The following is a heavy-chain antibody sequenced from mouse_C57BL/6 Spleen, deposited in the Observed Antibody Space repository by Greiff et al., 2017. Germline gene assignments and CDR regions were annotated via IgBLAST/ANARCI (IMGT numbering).Heavy chain of an antibody. CDR3: ARGYGYDAFAY. J-gene: IGHJ3*01. CDR2: ISYDGSN. Sequence: EVQLQESGPGLVKPSQSLSLTCSVTGYSITSGYYWNWIRQFPGNKLEWMGYISYDGSNNYNPSLKNRISITRDASKNQFFLKLNSVTTEDTATYYCARGYGYDAFAYWGQGTLVTVSA. D-gene: IGHD2-2*01. CDR1: GYSITSGYY. V-gene: IGHV3-6*01.